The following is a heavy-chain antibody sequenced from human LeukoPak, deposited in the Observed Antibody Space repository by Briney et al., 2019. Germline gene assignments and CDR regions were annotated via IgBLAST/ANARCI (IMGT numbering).Heavy chain of an antibody. Sequence: GGSLRLSCAASGFTFSSYAMSWVRQAPGKGREWVSGISGSGGSTYYADSVKGRLTISRDNSKNTLYLQMSSLRAEDTAVYYCAKDSSSGSYYYFDYWGQGTLVTVSS. CDR1: GFTFSSYA. J-gene: IGHJ4*02. V-gene: IGHV3-23*01. CDR2: ISGSGGST. D-gene: IGHD1-26*01. CDR3: AKDSSSGSYYYFDY.